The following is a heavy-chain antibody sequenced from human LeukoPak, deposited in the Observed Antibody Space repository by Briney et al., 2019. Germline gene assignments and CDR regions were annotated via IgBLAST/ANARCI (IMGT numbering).Heavy chain of an antibody. J-gene: IGHJ3*02. CDR1: GFTFSSYS. Sequence: GGSLRLSCAASGFTFSSYSMNWVRQAPGKGLEWVSSISSSSSYIYYADSVKGRFTISRGNAKNSLYLQMNSLRAEDTAVYYCARVIRVAVDAFDIWGQGTMVTVSS. V-gene: IGHV3-21*01. D-gene: IGHD2-15*01. CDR3: ARVIRVAVDAFDI. CDR2: ISSSSSYI.